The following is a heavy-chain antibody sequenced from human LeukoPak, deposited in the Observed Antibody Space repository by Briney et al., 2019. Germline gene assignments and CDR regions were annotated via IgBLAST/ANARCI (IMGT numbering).Heavy chain of an antibody. J-gene: IGHJ6*02. CDR2: ISGSGGGT. D-gene: IGHD6-13*01. CDR1: GFTFSSYA. Sequence: PGGSLRLSCAASGFTFSSYAMSWVRQAPGKGLEWVSAISGSGGGTYYADSVKGRFTISRDNSKNTLYLQMNSLRAEDTAVYYCAAAQSSGIAAAGPPPPYYYYGMDVWGQGTTVTVSS. V-gene: IGHV3-23*01. CDR3: AAAQSSGIAAAGPPPPYYYYGMDV.